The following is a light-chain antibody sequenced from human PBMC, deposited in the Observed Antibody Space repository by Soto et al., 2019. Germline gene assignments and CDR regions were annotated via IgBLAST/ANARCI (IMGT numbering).Light chain of an antibody. CDR3: QQYNSYPWT. Sequence: NQMSESPATLSASVRDRVTITCRASQSISSWLAWYQQKPGKAPKLLIYNASSLESGVPSRFSGSGSETEFTLTISSLQPDDFATYYCQQYNSYPWTFGQGTKVDI. J-gene: IGKJ1*01. CDR1: QSISSW. V-gene: IGKV1-5*03. CDR2: NAS.